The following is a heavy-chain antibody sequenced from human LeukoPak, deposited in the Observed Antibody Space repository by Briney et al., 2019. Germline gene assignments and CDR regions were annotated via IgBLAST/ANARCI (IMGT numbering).Heavy chain of an antibody. J-gene: IGHJ4*02. CDR3: ARVRWYQLLYFDY. V-gene: IGHV1-8*03. CDR1: GYTFTSYD. Sequence: ASVKVSCKASGYTFTSYDINWVRQAAGQGLEWMGWMNPNSGNTGYAQKFQGRVTITRNTSISTAYMELSSLRSEDTAVYYCARVRWYQLLYFDYWGQGTLVTVSS. CDR2: MNPNSGNT. D-gene: IGHD2-2*01.